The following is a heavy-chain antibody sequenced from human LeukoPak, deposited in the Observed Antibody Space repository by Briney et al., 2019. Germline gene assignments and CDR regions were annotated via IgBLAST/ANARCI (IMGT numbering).Heavy chain of an antibody. CDR3: AKDPFVVVVAATFGIFDY. CDR2: ISGSGGST. V-gene: IGHV3-23*01. D-gene: IGHD2-15*01. CDR1: GFTFSSYA. J-gene: IGHJ4*02. Sequence: QTGGSLRLSCAASGFTFSSYAMSWVRQAPGKGLEWVSAISGSGGSTYYADSVKGRFTISRDNSKNTLYLQMNSLRAEDTAVYYCAKDPFVVVVAATFGIFDYWGQGTLVTVSS.